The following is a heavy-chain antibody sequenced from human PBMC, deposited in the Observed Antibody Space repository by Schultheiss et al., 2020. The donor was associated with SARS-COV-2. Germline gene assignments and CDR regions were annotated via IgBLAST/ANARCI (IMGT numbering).Heavy chain of an antibody. CDR2: IWYDGSNK. D-gene: IGHD5-18*01. J-gene: IGHJ4*02. CDR3: ARDRRGYSYGFDY. CDR1: GFTFSSYE. V-gene: IGHV3-33*08. Sequence: GESLKISCAASGFTFSSYEMNWVRQAPGKGLEWVALIWYDGSNKYYADSVKGRFTISRDNSKNTLYLQMNSLRAEDTAVYYCARDRRGYSYGFDYWGQGTLVTVSS.